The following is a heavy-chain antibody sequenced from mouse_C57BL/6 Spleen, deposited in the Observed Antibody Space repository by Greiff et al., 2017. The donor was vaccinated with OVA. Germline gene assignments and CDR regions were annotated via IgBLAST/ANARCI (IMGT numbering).Heavy chain of an antibody. CDR3: ASSYGRDGYFDY. Sequence: QVQLQQPGAELVKPGALVKLSCKASGYTFTSYWMHWVKQRPGRGLEWIGRIDPRSGGTKYNEKFKSKATLTVDKPSRTAYMQLRRLTSDDSAVYYCASSYGRDGYFDYWGQGTTLTVSA. J-gene: IGHJ2*01. D-gene: IGHD1-1*01. CDR2: IDPRSGGT. CDR1: GYTFTSYW. V-gene: IGHV1-72*01.